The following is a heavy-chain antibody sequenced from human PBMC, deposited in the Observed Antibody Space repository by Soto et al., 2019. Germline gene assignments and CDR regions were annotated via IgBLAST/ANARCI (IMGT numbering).Heavy chain of an antibody. CDR1: GDSISSSAYY. V-gene: IGHV4-39*01. J-gene: IGHJ5*02. D-gene: IGHD3-3*01. Sequence: QLHLQESGPGLVKPSETLSLTCAVSGDSISSSAYYWGWIRQPPGKGLEWVGTITYSGSTFYNPSLKSRPAISIDTTQTQFTRKLISVTAADTAVYYCVRLGDFWSGYSMCDPWGQGALVSVSS. CDR2: ITYSGST. CDR3: VRLGDFWSGYSMCDP.